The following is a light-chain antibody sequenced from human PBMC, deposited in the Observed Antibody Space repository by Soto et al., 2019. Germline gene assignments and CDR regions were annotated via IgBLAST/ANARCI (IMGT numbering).Light chain of an antibody. CDR3: SLSDSGIRV. Sequence: QAVVTQEPSLTVSPGGTVTLTCASSTGAVATNHYPYWFQQKPGRAPRTLIYDTNNRHSWAPARFSGSLLGGKPALTLSGAQPEDEAEYYCSLSDSGIRVFGGGTKLTVL. CDR2: DTN. V-gene: IGLV7-46*01. CDR1: TGAVATNHY. J-gene: IGLJ3*02.